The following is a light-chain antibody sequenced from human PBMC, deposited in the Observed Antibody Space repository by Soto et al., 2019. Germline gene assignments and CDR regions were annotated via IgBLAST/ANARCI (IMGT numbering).Light chain of an antibody. J-gene: IGKJ4*01. CDR1: QSVGSY. V-gene: IGKV3-11*01. CDR3: QQRSNWPSLT. CDR2: DAS. Sequence: EIVLIQSPATLSLSPVERATLSCRASQSVGSYLAWYQHKPGQAPRLLISDASNRATGIPARFSGSGSETDFTLTISSLEPEDSAVYYCQQRSNWPSLTFGGGTKV.